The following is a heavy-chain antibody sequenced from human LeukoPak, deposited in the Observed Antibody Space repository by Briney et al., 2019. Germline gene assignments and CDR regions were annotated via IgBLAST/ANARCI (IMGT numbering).Heavy chain of an antibody. J-gene: IGHJ4*02. CDR2: TYSGGST. V-gene: IGHV3-53*01. CDR3: ARARYFPTHYFDY. D-gene: IGHD3-9*01. CDR1: GFTVSNNY. Sequence: GGSLRLSCAASGFTVSNNYMSWVRQAPGKGLEWVSVTYSGGSTYYADSVKGRFTISRDDSKNTLYLQMNSLRAEDTAVCYCARARYFPTHYFDYWGQGTLVTVSS.